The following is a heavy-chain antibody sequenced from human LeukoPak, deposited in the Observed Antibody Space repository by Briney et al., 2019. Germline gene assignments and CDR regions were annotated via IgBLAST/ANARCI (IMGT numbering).Heavy chain of an antibody. J-gene: IGHJ3*02. D-gene: IGHD3-22*01. CDR2: RYYSGNT. CDR1: GGSISSSSYY. V-gene: IGHV4-39*01. CDR3: AGGYDCSGYAFEI. Sequence: SETLSLTCTVSGGSISSSSYYWGWIRQPPGKGLEWTGSRYYSGNTYYNPSLKSRVTISVDTSKNQFSLKLSSVTAADTAVYYCAGGYDCSGYAFEIWGQGTMVTVSS.